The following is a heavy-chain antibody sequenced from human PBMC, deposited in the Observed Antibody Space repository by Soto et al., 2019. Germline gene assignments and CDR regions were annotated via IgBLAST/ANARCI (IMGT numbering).Heavy chain of an antibody. CDR1: GFTFSSYS. D-gene: IGHD6-6*01. Sequence: EVQLVESGGGLVKPGGSLRLSCAASGFTFSSYSMNWVRQAPGKGLEWVSSISSSSSYIYYADSVKGRFTISRDNAKNSLYLQMNSLRAEYTAVYYCASGGWGSSSYFDYWGQGTLVTVSS. CDR2: ISSSSSYI. J-gene: IGHJ4*02. V-gene: IGHV3-21*01. CDR3: ASGGWGSSSYFDY.